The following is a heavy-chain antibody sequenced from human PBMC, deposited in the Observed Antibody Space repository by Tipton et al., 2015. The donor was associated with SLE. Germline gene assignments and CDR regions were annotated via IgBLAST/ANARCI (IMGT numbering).Heavy chain of an antibody. Sequence: TLSLTCTVSGGSISSYYWSWIRQPPGKGLEWIACIYRTGTTYVNPSLKSRVSMSMDTSNTRFSLKLSSVTAADTAVYYCARVGSGVDYWGQGTLVTVSS. V-gene: IGHV4-59*01. D-gene: IGHD3-10*01. J-gene: IGHJ4*02. CDR2: IYRTGTT. CDR3: ARVGSGVDY. CDR1: GGSISSYY.